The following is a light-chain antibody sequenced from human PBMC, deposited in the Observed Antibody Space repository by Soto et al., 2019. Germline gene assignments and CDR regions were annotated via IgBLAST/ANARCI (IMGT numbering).Light chain of an antibody. V-gene: IGKV3-20*01. CDR1: QSFGFYY. Sequence: EIFLTQSPDTLSLSPGETATLSCRPSQSFGFYYVAWYQQRPGQPPRLIIYAGYLTATGVPSRFSGSESGTDFILTITGLQHEDSAVYYCQHTGGSPVTFGPGTRVDIK. J-gene: IGKJ3*01. CDR2: AGY. CDR3: QHTGGSPVT.